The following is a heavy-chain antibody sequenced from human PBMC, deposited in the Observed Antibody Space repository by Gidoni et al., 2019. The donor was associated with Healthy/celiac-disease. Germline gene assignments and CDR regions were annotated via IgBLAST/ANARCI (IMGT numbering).Heavy chain of an antibody. CDR1: GFTFSIYA. V-gene: IGHV3-23*01. CDR3: ANLYDSSVFAFDI. J-gene: IGHJ3*02. D-gene: IGHD3-22*01. CDR2: IRGSGGST. Sequence: EVQLLESGGGLVQPGGSLRLSCAASGFTFSIYAMSWVRPAPGKGLDWVSAIRGSGGSTYYEDSLKGRFTISRNNSKNTLYLQMNRLRAEDTAVYYCANLYDSSVFAFDIWGQGTMVTVSS.